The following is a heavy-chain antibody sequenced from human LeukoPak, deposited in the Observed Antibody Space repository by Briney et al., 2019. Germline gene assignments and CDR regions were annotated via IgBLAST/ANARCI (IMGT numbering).Heavy chain of an antibody. Sequence: GGSLRLSCAASGLTFSSYGMSWVRQAPGKGLEWVSAISGSGGSTYYADSVKGRFTISRDNSKNTLYLQMNSLRAEDTAVYYCAKDGDYDILTGYYLAYYMDVWGKGTTVTISS. D-gene: IGHD3-9*01. CDR3: AKDGDYDILTGYYLAYYMDV. CDR1: GLTFSSYG. CDR2: ISGSGGST. V-gene: IGHV3-23*01. J-gene: IGHJ6*03.